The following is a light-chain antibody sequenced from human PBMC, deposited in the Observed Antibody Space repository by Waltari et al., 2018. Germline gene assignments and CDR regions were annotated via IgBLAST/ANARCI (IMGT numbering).Light chain of an antibody. CDR2: GKN. V-gene: IGLV3-19*01. Sequence: SSELTQDPAVSVALGQTVRITCQGDSRRSYYASWYQQKPGQAPVVVIYGKNNRPSGIPDRFSGSSSGNTASLTITGAQAEDEADYYCNSRDSSGNHLRVFGGGTKLTVL. CDR3: NSRDSSGNHLRV. CDR1: SRRSYY. J-gene: IGLJ2*01.